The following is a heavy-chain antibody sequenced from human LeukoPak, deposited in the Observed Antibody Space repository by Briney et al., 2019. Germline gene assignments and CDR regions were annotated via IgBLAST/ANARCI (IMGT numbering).Heavy chain of an antibody. J-gene: IGHJ2*01. D-gene: IGHD2-21*02. CDR2: INGGNGNT. CDR3: ARDPYCGGDCDWYFDL. CDR1: GYSFTSYA. V-gene: IGHV1-3*01. Sequence: ASVKVSCTASGYSFTSYAIHWVRQAPGQRLEWMGWINGGNGNTGYSQNFQGRVSLTRDTSASTVYMELSSLRSEDTAVYYCARDPYCGGDCDWYFDLWGRGTLVTVSS.